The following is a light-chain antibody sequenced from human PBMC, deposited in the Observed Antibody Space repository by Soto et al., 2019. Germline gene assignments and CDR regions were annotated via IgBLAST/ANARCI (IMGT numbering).Light chain of an antibody. CDR1: SSDVGGYNH. J-gene: IGLJ1*01. CDR2: DVS. V-gene: IGLV2-14*01. CDR3: SSFTSTSTNYV. Sequence: QSVLTQPASVSGSPGQSITISCTGTSSDVGGYNHVSWYQQHPGKAPKLMIYDVSNRPSGVSNRFSGSKSGNTASLTISGLQPEDEPDYYCSSFTSTSTNYVFGTGTKVTVL.